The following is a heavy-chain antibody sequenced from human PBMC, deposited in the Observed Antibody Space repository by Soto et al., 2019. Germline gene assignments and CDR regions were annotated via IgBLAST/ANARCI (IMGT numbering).Heavy chain of an antibody. CDR2: ISYDGSNK. CDR1: GFTFSSYA. Sequence: QVQLVESGGGVVQPGRSLRLSCAASGFTFSSYAMHWVRQAPVKGLEWVAVISYDGSNKYYADSVKGRFTISRDNSKNTLYLQMNSQRAEDTAVYYCARDSGYDGFDYWGQGTLVTVSS. V-gene: IGHV3-30-3*01. CDR3: ARDSGYDGFDY. D-gene: IGHD5-12*01. J-gene: IGHJ4*02.